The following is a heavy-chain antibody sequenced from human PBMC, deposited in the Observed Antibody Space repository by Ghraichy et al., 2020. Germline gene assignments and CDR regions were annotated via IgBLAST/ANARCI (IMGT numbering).Heavy chain of an antibody. CDR3: ARARGVSRKDAFDM. D-gene: IGHD3-10*01. V-gene: IGHV4-38-2*02. CDR2: VYHSGST. J-gene: IGHJ3*02. CDR1: DYSISSGYY. Sequence: SETLSLTCTVSDYSISSGYYWGWIRQPPGKGLEWIGNVYHSGSTYYNTSLKSRVTISVDTSKNQFSLKLSSVTAADTAVYYCARARGVSRKDAFDMWGQGTMVTVSS.